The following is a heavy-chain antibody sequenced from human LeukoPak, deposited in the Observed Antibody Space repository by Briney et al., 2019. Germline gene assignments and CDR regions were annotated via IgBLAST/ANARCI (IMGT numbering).Heavy chain of an antibody. CDR1: GFTFSSYA. V-gene: IGHV3-7*01. CDR2: IKQDGSEK. J-gene: IGHJ4*02. CDR3: AKDDYYDTSGYRD. Sequence: GGSLRLSCAASGFTFSSYAMHWVRQAPGKGLEWVGNIKQDGSEKYYVDSVKGRFTISRDNAKNSLYLQMNSLRAEDTAVYYCAKDDYYDTSGYRDWGQGTLVTVSS. D-gene: IGHD3-22*01.